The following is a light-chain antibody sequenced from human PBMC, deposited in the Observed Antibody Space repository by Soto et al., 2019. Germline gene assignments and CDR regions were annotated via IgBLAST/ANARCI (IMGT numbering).Light chain of an antibody. CDR1: SSNIGSNY. Sequence: QSVLTQPPSASGTPGQRVTISCSGSSSNIGSNYVYWYQHLPGTAPKLMIYEGSKRPSGVSNRFSGSKSGNTASLTISGLQAEDEADYYCCSYAGSSTDVVFGGGTKLTVL. V-gene: IGLV2-23*01. CDR2: EGS. J-gene: IGLJ2*01. CDR3: CSYAGSSTDVV.